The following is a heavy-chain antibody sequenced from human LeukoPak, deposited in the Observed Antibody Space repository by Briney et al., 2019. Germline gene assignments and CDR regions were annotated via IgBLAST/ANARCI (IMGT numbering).Heavy chain of an antibody. J-gene: IGHJ4*02. CDR2: INPNSGGT. CDR1: GYTFTGYY. D-gene: IGHD4-17*01. Sequence: ASVKVSCKASGYTFTGYYMHWVRQAPGQGLEWMGWINPNSGGTNYAQKFQGRVTMTRDTSISTAYMELSRLRSDDTAVYYCARMTTVTTPLDDYWGQGTLVTVSS. V-gene: IGHV1-2*02. CDR3: ARMTTVTTPLDDY.